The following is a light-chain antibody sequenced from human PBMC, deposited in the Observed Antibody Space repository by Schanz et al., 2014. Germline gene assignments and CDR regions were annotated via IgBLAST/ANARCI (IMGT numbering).Light chain of an antibody. CDR3: QQRTNWPPALT. J-gene: IGKJ4*01. CDR1: PSVLYSANNKNY. V-gene: IGKV4-1*01. CDR2: WAS. Sequence: DIVMTQSPDSLAVSLGERATINCKSSPSVLYSANNKNYLAWFQQKPGQPPKLLIYWASTRDSGVPDRFSGSGSGTDFTLTINSLQAEDVAVYYCQQRTNWPPALTFGGGTKVEIK.